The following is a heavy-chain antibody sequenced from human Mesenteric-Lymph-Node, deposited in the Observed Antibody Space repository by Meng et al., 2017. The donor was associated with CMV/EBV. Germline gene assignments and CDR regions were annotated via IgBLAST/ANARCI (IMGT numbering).Heavy chain of an antibody. J-gene: IGHJ4*02. D-gene: IGHD1-14*01. CDR2: INHSGST. V-gene: IGHV4-34*01. Sequence: QVQLQQWGAGLLKPSETLSPTCAVYGGSFSAYYWSWIRQPPGKGLEWIGEINHSGSTNYNPSLKSRITISVDTSKNHFSLKLTSVTAADTAVYFCASLAPLNNTKDKIPSGYWGQGTLVTVSS. CDR1: GGSFSAYY. CDR3: ASLAPLNNTKDKIPSGY.